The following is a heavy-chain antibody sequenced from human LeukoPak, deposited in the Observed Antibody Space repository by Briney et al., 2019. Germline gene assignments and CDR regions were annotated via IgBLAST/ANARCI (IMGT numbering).Heavy chain of an antibody. D-gene: IGHD5-12*01. CDR3: AREGSSGQDWYAFDI. CDR1: GFTFTGYY. J-gene: IGHJ3*02. Sequence: GASVKVSCKTSGFTFTGYYVQWVRQAPGQGPEWVGWMYFNSGATRFAPKFQGRVTMTRDTSISTAYMEFSSLRSDDTAMYYCAREGSSGQDWYAFDIWGQGTMPTVSS. V-gene: IGHV1-2*02. CDR2: MYFNSGAT.